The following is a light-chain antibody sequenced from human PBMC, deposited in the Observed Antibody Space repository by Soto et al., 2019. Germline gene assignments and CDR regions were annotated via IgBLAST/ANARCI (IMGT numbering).Light chain of an antibody. V-gene: IGKV3D-20*02. Sequence: EIVFTQSPVTLSVSAGERASLSCRASQRVRSSSLAWYQQKPGQAPRLLIYGASSRATGVPDRFSGSGSGTDFTLSISRLEPEDFAVYYCQQRTRWPMTFGQGTRLEIK. CDR1: QRVRSSS. CDR3: QQRTRWPMT. J-gene: IGKJ5*01. CDR2: GAS.